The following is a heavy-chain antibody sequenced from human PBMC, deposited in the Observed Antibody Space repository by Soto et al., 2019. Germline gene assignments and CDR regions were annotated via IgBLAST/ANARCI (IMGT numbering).Heavy chain of an antibody. CDR2: IIPILGIA. CDR3: ARRGYYGSWCYYPYHFDY. J-gene: IGHJ4*02. CDR1: GGTFSSYT. Sequence: HVQLVQSGAEVKKPGSSVQVSCKASGGTFSSYTISWVRQAPGQGLEWMGRIIPILGIANYAQKFQGRVTITGDKATSTAYMVMSSVRYENTAVYYWARRGYYGSWCYYPYHFDYWGQGTLVTVSS. V-gene: IGHV1-69*02. D-gene: IGHD3-10*01.